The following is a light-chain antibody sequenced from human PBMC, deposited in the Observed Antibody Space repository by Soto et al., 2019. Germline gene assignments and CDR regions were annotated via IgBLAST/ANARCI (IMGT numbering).Light chain of an antibody. J-gene: IGKJ5*01. CDR3: QQRNMWPIT. Sequence: EVVLTQSPVSLSLSQGERATRSCRASQSFRFLLAWYQHKPGQAPRLLIYDAYNRATGIPPRFSGSGSGTDFTLTISSLEPEDSAVYYCQQRNMWPITFGQGTRLEIK. V-gene: IGKV3-11*01. CDR2: DAY. CDR1: QSFRFL.